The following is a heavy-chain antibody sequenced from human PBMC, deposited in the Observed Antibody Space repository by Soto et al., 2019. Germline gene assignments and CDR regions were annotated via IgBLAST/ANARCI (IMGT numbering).Heavy chain of an antibody. J-gene: IGHJ6*02. D-gene: IGHD5-12*01. CDR1: GFTFSSYG. Sequence: QVQLVESGGGVVQPGRSLRLSCAASGFTFSSYGMHWVRQAPGKGLEWVAVISYDGSNKYYADSVKGRFTISRDNSKNTLYLQMNNLRDEDTAVYYCAKEAGHVVATRDAGYYYGIDVWGQGTTVTVSS. CDR3: AKEAGHVVATRDAGYYYGIDV. CDR2: ISYDGSNK. V-gene: IGHV3-30*18.